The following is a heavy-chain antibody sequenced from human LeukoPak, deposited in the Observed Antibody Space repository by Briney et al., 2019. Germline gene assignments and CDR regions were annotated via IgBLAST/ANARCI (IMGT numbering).Heavy chain of an antibody. V-gene: IGHV3-53*01. CDR2: IYSGGST. J-gene: IGHJ4*02. D-gene: IGHD5-12*01. CDR3: ARYSGYDSTFDY. CDR1: GFTVSSDY. Sequence: PGGSLRLSCAASGFTVSSDYMSWVRQAPGKGLEWVSVIYSGGSTYYADSVKGRFTISRDNSKNTLYLQMNSLRAEDTAVYYCARYSGYDSTFDYWGQGTLVTVSS.